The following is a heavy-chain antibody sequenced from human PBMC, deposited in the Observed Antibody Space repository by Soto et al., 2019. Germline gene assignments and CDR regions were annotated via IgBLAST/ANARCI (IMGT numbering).Heavy chain of an antibody. CDR1: GGTFSSYT. CDR2: IIPILGIA. J-gene: IGHJ5*02. V-gene: IGHV1-69*02. D-gene: IGHD3-22*01. CDR3: AKGESSVSARDFDP. Sequence: QVQLVQSGAEVKKPGSSVKVSCKASGGTFSSYTISWVRQAPGQGLEWMGRIIPILGIANYAQKFQGRVTITADKSTSTAYMELSSLRSEDTAVYYCAKGESSVSARDFDPWGQGTLVTVSS.